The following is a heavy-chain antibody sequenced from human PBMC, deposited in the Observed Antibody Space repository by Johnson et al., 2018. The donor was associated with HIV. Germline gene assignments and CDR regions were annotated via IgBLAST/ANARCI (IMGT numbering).Heavy chain of an antibody. CDR1: GFTFSSYW. J-gene: IGHJ3*02. V-gene: IGHV3-30*18. CDR2: LSYDGSTK. D-gene: IGHD6-19*01. CDR3: AKVNRMEQWLAGGGAFDI. Sequence: QVQLVESGGGVVQPGRSLRLSCAASGFTFSSYWMGWVRQAPGKGLEWVASLSYDGSTKDYADSVKGRFTISRDISKNTLYLQMNSLRAEDTAGYYCAKVNRMEQWLAGGGAFDIWGQGTMVTVSS.